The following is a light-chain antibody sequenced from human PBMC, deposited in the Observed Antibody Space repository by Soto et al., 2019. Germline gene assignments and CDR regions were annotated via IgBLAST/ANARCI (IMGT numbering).Light chain of an antibody. CDR1: SSDVGSYNL. V-gene: IGLV2-23*01. CDR2: EGS. J-gene: IGLJ2*01. Sequence: QSALTQPASVSGSPGQSITISCTGTSSDVGSYNLVSWYQQHPGKAPKLMIYEGSKRPSGVSNRFSGSKSGNTASLTISGLQAEDEADYYCCSYAGCSDVVFGGGTKLTVL. CDR3: CSYAGCSDVV.